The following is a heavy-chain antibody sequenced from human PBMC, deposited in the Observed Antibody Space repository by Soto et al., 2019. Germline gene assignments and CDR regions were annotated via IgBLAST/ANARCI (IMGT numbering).Heavy chain of an antibody. Sequence: SVKVSCKASGFTFTVSAVQWVRQARGQRLEWIGWIVVGSGNTNYAQKFQERVTITRDMSTSTAYMELSSLRSEDTAVYYCAAVLQYYYDSSGYPYFDYWGQGTLVTVSS. V-gene: IGHV1-58*01. CDR1: GFTFTVSA. CDR2: IVVGSGNT. J-gene: IGHJ4*02. D-gene: IGHD3-22*01. CDR3: AAVLQYYYDSSGYPYFDY.